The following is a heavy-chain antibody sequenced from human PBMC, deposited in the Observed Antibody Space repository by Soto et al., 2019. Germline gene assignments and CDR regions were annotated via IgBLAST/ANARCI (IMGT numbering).Heavy chain of an antibody. CDR2: IYYSGST. V-gene: IGHV4-59*01. CDR3: ARKVSGRWFGDLGWFDP. CDR1: GGSISSYY. J-gene: IGHJ5*02. D-gene: IGHD3-10*01. Sequence: PSETLSPTCTVSGGSISSYYWSWIRQPPGKGLEWIGYIYYSGSTNYNPSLKSRVTISVDTSKNQFSLKLSSVTAADTAVYYCARKVSGRWFGDLGWFDPWGQGTLVTVSS.